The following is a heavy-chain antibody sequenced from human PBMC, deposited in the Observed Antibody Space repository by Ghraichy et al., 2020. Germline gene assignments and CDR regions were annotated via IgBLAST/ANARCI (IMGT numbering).Heavy chain of an antibody. CDR3: ARDIKRWLQFGAYYYYGMDV. Sequence: GVLRLSCAASGFTFSSYSMNWVRQAPGKGLEWVSSISSSSSYIYYADSVKGRFTISRDNAKNSLYLQMNSLRAEDTAVYYCARDIKRWLQFGAYYYYGMDVWGQGTTVTVSS. CDR2: ISSSSSYI. J-gene: IGHJ6*02. V-gene: IGHV3-21*01. CDR1: GFTFSSYS. D-gene: IGHD5-24*01.